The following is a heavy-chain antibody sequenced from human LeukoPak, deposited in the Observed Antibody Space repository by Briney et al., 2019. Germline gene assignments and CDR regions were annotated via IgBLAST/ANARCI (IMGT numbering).Heavy chain of an antibody. CDR1: GYSISSGYY. D-gene: IGHD5-12*01. V-gene: IGHV4-59*01. CDR2: IYYSGST. CDR3: ARGVRGGYDYYYYYMDV. J-gene: IGHJ6*03. Sequence: SETLSLTCVVSGYSISSGYYWSWIRQPPGKGLEWIGYIYYSGSTNYNPSLKSRVTISVDTSKNQFSLKLSSVTAADTAVYYCARGVRGGYDYYYYYMDVWGKGTTVTVSS.